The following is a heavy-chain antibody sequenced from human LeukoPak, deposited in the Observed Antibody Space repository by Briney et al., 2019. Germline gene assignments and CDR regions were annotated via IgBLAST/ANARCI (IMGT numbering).Heavy chain of an antibody. V-gene: IGHV1-2*02. CDR3: AREPHYYDSSGYSGIDY. Sequence: ASVKVSCKASGGTFSNYGITWVRQAPGQGLEWMGWINPNSGGTNYAQKFQGRVTMTRDTSISTAYMELSRLRSDDTAVYYCAREPHYYDSSGYSGIDYWGQGTLVTVSS. D-gene: IGHD3-22*01. CDR1: GGTFSNYG. CDR2: INPNSGGT. J-gene: IGHJ4*02.